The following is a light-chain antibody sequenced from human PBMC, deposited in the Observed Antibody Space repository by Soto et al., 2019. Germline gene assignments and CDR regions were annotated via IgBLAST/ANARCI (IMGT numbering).Light chain of an antibody. CDR3: QQYGSSQFT. J-gene: IGKJ3*01. Sequence: EIVMTQSPATLSVSRGDRATLSCRASHFISSNLAWYQQKPGQAPRLLIYGASTRATGIPARFSGSGSGTEFTLTISSLQSEDVAVYYCQQYGSSQFTFGPGTKVNVK. V-gene: IGKV3-15*01. CDR1: HFISSN. CDR2: GAS.